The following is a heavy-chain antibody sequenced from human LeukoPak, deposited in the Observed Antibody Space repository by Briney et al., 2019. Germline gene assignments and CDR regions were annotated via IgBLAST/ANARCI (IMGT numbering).Heavy chain of an antibody. CDR2: ISSSGSTI. J-gene: IGHJ6*02. D-gene: IGHD3-22*01. CDR3: ARDLVSYDSSGYYPGGMDV. Sequence: GGSLRLSCAASGFTFSSYEMNWARHAPGEGLEWVSYISSSGSTIYYADSVKGRFTISRDNAKNLLYLQMNSLRDEDTSVYYCARDLVSYDSSGYYPGGMDVWGQGTTVTVSS. CDR1: GFTFSSYE. V-gene: IGHV3-48*03.